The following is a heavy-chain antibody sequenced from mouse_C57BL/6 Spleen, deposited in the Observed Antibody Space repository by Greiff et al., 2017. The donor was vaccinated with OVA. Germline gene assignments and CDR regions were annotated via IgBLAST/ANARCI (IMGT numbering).Heavy chain of an antibody. Sequence: QVQLQQSGPELVKPGASVKISCKASGYAFSSSWMNWVKQRPGKGLEWIGRIYPGDGDTNYNGKFKGKATLTADKSSSTAYMQLSSLTSEDSAVYFCTRSEVGAMDYWGQGTSVTVSS. CDR3: TRSEVGAMDY. CDR1: GYAFSSSW. CDR2: IYPGDGDT. V-gene: IGHV1-82*01. J-gene: IGHJ4*01.